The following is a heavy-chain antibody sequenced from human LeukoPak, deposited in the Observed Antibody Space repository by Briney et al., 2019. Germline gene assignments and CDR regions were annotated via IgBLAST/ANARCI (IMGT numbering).Heavy chain of an antibody. CDR3: ARRSRTIFGVVTS. CDR1: GFTFSSYS. CDR2: IKQDGSEK. V-gene: IGHV3-7*01. D-gene: IGHD3-3*01. Sequence: GGSLRLSCAASGFTFSSYSMNWVRQAPGKGLEWVANIKQDGSEKYYVDSVKGRFTISRDNAKNSLYLQMNSLRAEDTAVYYCARRSRTIFGVVTSWGQGTLVTVSS. J-gene: IGHJ5*02.